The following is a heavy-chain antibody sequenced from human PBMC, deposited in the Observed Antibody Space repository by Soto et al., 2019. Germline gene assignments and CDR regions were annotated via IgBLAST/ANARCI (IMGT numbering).Heavy chain of an antibody. CDR3: TRVISGSSGLFDY. D-gene: IGHD1-26*01. V-gene: IGHV3-48*04. J-gene: IGHJ4*02. CDR1: GFKISSSS. Sequence: GSLRLSCAAFGFKISSSSMNWVRQAPGRGLVWVSCISDSGSTIIYADSVKGRFTISRDNAKNTLYLQMDSLRAEDTALYYCTRVISGSSGLFDYWGQGALVTVSS. CDR2: ISDSGSTI.